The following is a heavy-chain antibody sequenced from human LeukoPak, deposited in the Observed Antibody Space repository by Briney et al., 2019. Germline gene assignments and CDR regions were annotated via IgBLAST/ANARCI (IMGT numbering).Heavy chain of an antibody. CDR3: VSPRGFSYGYFDY. CDR2: IYYSKNT. V-gene: IGHV4-39*01. Sequence: PSETLSLTCTVSGGSISSSAYWGWIRQPPGKGLEWIGSIYYSKNTYYNPSLKSRVTISADTSKNQFSLTLGSVSATDTAVYYCVSPRGFSYGYFDYWGQGTLVTVSS. D-gene: IGHD5-18*01. J-gene: IGHJ4*02. CDR1: GGSISSSAY.